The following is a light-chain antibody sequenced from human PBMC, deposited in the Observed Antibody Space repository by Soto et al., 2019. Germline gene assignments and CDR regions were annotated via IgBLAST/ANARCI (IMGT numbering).Light chain of an antibody. CDR1: QSVSSY. V-gene: IGKV3-11*01. J-gene: IGKJ4*01. CDR3: QQRSNWLLT. Sequence: EIVLTQSPATLSLSPGERATLSCRASQSVSSYLAWYQQKPGQAPRLLIYDASNRATGSPARFSGSGSGTDFTLTISRLEPEDFAVYYCQQRSNWLLTFGGGTKVEIK. CDR2: DAS.